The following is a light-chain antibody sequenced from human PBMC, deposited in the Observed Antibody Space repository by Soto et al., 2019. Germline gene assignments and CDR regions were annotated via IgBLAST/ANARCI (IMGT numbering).Light chain of an antibody. CDR3: SSYSSSNTHVV. CDR2: DVT. V-gene: IGLV2-14*03. Sequence: QSVLTQPASVSGSPGLSVTISCTGTSSDVGDFNYVSWYQHLPGRAPKLIIYDVTNRPSGISYRFSASKSGRTASLTISGLQAEDEADYYCSSYSSSNTHVVFGGGTKVTVL. CDR1: SSDVGDFNY. J-gene: IGLJ2*01.